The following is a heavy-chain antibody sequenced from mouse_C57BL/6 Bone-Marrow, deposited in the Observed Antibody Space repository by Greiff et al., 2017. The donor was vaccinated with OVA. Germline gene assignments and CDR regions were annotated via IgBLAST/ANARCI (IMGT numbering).Heavy chain of an antibody. Sequence: VQLQQSGAELVKPGASVKMSCKASGYTFTSYWITWVKQRPGQGLEWIGDIYPGSGSTNYNEKFKSKATLTVDTSSSTAYMQLSSLTSEDSAVYYCARGSTAQALYYAMDYWGQGTSVTVSS. V-gene: IGHV1-55*01. J-gene: IGHJ4*01. CDR1: GYTFTSYW. CDR2: IYPGSGST. CDR3: ARGSTAQALYYAMDY. D-gene: IGHD3-2*02.